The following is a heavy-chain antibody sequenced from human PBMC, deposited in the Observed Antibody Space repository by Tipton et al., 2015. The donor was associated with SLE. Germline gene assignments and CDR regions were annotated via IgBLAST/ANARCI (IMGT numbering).Heavy chain of an antibody. CDR3: AREGVYSYGAPFDY. CDR2: IYYSGST. CDR1: GGSISSYY. D-gene: IGHD5-18*01. Sequence: LRLSCTVSGGSISSYYWGWIRQPPGKGLEWIGSIYYSGSTYYNPSLKSRVTISVDTSKNQFSLKLSSVTAADTAVYYCAREGVYSYGAPFDYWGQGTLVTVSS. J-gene: IGHJ4*02. V-gene: IGHV4-39*01.